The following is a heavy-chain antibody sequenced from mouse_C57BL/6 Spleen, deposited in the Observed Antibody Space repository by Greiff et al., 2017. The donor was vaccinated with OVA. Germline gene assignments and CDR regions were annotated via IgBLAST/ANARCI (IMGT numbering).Heavy chain of an antibody. Sequence: LEESGAELVKPGASVKISCKASGYAFSSYWMNWVKQRPGKGLEWIGQIYPGDGDTNYNGKFKGKATLTADKSSSTAYMQLSSLTSEDSAVYFCARGEYSGYFDVWGTGTTVTVSS. CDR2: IYPGDGDT. CDR3: ARGEYSGYFDV. J-gene: IGHJ1*03. CDR1: GYAFSSYW. V-gene: IGHV1-80*01. D-gene: IGHD5-1*01.